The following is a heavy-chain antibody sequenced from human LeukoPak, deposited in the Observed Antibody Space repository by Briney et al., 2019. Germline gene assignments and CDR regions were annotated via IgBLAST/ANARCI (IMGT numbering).Heavy chain of an antibody. CDR1: GGSISSGDYY. V-gene: IGHV4-30-4*01. CDR3: ARLTIFGVAIDY. D-gene: IGHD3-3*01. J-gene: IGHJ4*02. CDR2: IYYSGST. Sequence: SENLSLTCTVSGGSISSGDYYWSWIRQPPGKGLEWIGYIYYSGSTYYNPSLKSRVTISVDTSKNQFSLKLSSVTAADTAVYYCARLTIFGVAIDYWGQGTLVTVSS.